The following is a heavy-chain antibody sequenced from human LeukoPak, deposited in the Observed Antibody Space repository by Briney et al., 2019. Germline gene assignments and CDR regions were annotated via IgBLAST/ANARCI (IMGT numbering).Heavy chain of an antibody. CDR3: ARDPPNYYDSSGYYTYWYFDL. Sequence: ISVGPASVKKLEWVTSISSSSRYIYYADSVKGRFTISRDNAKYSLYLQMNSLRAEDTAVYYCARDPPNYYDSSGYYTYWYFDLWGRGTLVTVSS. J-gene: IGHJ2*01. D-gene: IGHD3-22*01. CDR2: ISSSSRYI. V-gene: IGHV3-21*01.